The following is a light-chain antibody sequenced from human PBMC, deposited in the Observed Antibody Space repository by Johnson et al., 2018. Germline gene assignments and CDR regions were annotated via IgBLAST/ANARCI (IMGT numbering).Light chain of an antibody. CDR2: ENN. CDR3: GTWDSSPSAGNV. Sequence: QSVLTQPPSVSAAPGQKVTISCSGSSSNIGNNYVSWYQQLPGTAPKLLIYENNKRPSGIPDRFSGSKSGTSATLGITGLQTGDEADYYCGTWDSSPSAGNVFGTWTKGPV. J-gene: IGLJ1*01. CDR1: SSNIGNNY. V-gene: IGLV1-51*02.